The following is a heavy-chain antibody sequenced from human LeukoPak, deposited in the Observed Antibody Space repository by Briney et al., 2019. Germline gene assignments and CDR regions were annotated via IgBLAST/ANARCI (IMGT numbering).Heavy chain of an antibody. CDR3: ARAGSFRFDY. D-gene: IGHD3-16*02. V-gene: IGHV3-74*01. J-gene: IGHJ4*02. CDR1: GFTFSTSW. CDR2: INSDGSTI. Sequence: PGGSLGLSCAASGFTFSTSWVHWVRQAPGKGLVWVSRINSDGSTIDYADSVKGRFTISRDNAKNTLYLQMNSLRVEDTATYYCARAGSFRFDYWGQGTLVTVSS.